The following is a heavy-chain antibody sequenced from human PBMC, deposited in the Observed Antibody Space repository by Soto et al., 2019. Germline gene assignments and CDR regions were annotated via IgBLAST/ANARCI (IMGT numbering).Heavy chain of an antibody. V-gene: IGHV1-2*04. Sequence: ASVKFSCKASVYTFTGYYMHWVRQAPGQGLEWMGWINPNSGGTNYAQKFQGWVTMTRDTSISTAYMELSRLRSDDTAVYYCARDRGGDFWSGKKGGMDVWGQGTTVTVSS. D-gene: IGHD3-3*01. CDR1: VYTFTGYY. CDR3: ARDRGGDFWSGKKGGMDV. CDR2: INPNSGGT. J-gene: IGHJ6*02.